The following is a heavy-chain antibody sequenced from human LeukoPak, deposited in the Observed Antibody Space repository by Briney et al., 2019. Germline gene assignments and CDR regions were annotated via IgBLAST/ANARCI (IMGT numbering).Heavy chain of an antibody. D-gene: IGHD1-26*01. V-gene: IGHV3-23*01. CDR2: ISGSGITT. Sequence: GGSLRLSCAASGFSFNNFAMNWVRQAPGKGLEWVSGISGSGITTNYADSAKGRFTISRDNSKNTLSLQMNSLRGEDTAIYYCAKDRTVLTGATITFFDYWGQGTLVTVSS. CDR1: GFSFNNFA. J-gene: IGHJ4*02. CDR3: AKDRTVLTGATITFFDY.